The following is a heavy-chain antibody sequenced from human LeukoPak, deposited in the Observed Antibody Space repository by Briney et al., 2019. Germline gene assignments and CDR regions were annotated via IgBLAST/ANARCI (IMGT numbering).Heavy chain of an antibody. Sequence: PSETLSLTCTVSGGSISGYYWSWIRQPPGKGLEWFGYIYYSGSTNYNPSLKSRVTISVDTSKNQFSLKLSSVTAADTAVYYCARDSVAAPPGDPSHYFDYWGQGTLVTVSS. J-gene: IGHJ4*02. D-gene: IGHD6-19*01. V-gene: IGHV4-59*01. CDR3: ARDSVAAPPGDPSHYFDY. CDR2: IYYSGST. CDR1: GGSISGYY.